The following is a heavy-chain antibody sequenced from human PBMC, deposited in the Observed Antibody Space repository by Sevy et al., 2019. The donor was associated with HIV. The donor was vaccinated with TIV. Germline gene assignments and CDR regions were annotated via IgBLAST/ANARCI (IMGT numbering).Heavy chain of an antibody. D-gene: IGHD3-22*01. Sequence: GGSLRLSCAASGFTFSDYYMSWIRQAPGKGLEWVSYISRSGSTINYADSVKGRFTISRDNAKNSLYLQINSLRAEDTAVYYCARENNMIEESGWFDPWGQGTLVTVSS. V-gene: IGHV3-11*01. J-gene: IGHJ5*02. CDR3: ARENNMIEESGWFDP. CDR2: ISRSGSTI. CDR1: GFTFSDYY.